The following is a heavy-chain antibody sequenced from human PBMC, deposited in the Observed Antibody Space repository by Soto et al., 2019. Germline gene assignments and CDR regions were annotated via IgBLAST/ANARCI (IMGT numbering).Heavy chain of an antibody. J-gene: IGHJ4*02. D-gene: IGHD6-13*01. CDR3: AAIAAPGTTHFDF. Sequence: SETLSLTCTVSGGSLGSSSYYWGWIRQSPGKGLEWIGNIYYSGNTFYNPSLKSRVTISVDTSKNQFYLHLSSVTAADTAIFYCAAIAAPGTTHFDFWGQGTLVTVSS. CDR1: GGSLGSSSYY. V-gene: IGHV4-39*01. CDR2: IYYSGNT.